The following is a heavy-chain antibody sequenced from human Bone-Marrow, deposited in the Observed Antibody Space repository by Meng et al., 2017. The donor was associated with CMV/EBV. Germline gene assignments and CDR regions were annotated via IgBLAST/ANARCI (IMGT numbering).Heavy chain of an antibody. CDR2: IRYDGNNV. V-gene: IGHV3-30*02. CDR1: GLNFSTFG. J-gene: IGHJ6*01. D-gene: IGHD3/OR15-3a*01. Sequence: GESLKISCAASGLNFSTFGMHWVRQAPGKGLEWVTFIRYDGNNVYYGDSVKGRFTVSRDNSRNTLYLQMNSLRPEDTALYYCARDRDFWTPYYRYCGADVWGQGTAVTVYS. CDR3: ARDRDFWTPYYRYCGADV.